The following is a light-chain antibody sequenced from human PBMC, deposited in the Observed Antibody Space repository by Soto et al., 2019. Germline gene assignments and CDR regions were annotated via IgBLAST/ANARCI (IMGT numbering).Light chain of an antibody. CDR2: AAS. J-gene: IGKJ1*01. CDR1: QGIRND. CDR3: LQDYNDPWT. Sequence: AIQMTQSPPSLSASVGDRVTITCRASQGIRNDLGWYQQKQGKAPKLLIYAASSLQSGVPSRFSGSGSGTDFTLTISSLQPEDFATYYCLQDYNDPWTFGQGTKVEIK. V-gene: IGKV1-6*01.